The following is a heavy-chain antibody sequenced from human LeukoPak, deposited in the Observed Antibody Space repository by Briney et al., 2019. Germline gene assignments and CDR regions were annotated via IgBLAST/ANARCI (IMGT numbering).Heavy chain of an antibody. CDR1: GGSITSYY. D-gene: IGHD6-13*01. Sequence: AETLSLTCTVSGGSITSYYWSWIRQPPGKGLEWIGYIYTSGSTDYNPSLRSRVTISVDTSKNQFSLKLGSVTAADTAVYYCARAAGGTRGRFDSWGQGTLVTVSS. V-gene: IGHV4-4*09. J-gene: IGHJ4*02. CDR2: IYTSGST. CDR3: ARAAGGTRGRFDS.